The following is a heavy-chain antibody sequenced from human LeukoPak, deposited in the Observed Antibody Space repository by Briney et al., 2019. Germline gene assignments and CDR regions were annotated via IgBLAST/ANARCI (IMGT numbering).Heavy chain of an antibody. D-gene: IGHD3-3*01. CDR2: ITGSGGSI. Sequence: GGSLRLSCAASGFTVSSNYMSWVRQAPGKGLEWVSGITGSGGSIYYADSVKGRFTISRGNSKNTLYLQMTSLRAEDTAVYYCANGPVFGVVIPLDFWGQGTLVTVSS. J-gene: IGHJ4*02. CDR1: GFTVSSNY. CDR3: ANGPVFGVVIPLDF. V-gene: IGHV3-23*01.